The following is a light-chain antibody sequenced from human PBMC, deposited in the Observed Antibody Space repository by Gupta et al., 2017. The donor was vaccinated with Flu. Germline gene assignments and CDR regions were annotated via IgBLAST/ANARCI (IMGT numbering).Light chain of an antibody. J-gene: IGKJ3*01. CDR1: QGISNY. CDR3: QQFDDLPLT. Sequence: DIRLTQSPASLSASVGDRVTITCQASQGISNYLNWYQQKPGKAPKLLIYDAFILETGVPSRFSGSGSGTDFTFTISSLQPEDIATYYCQQFDDLPLTFGPGTKVDI. V-gene: IGKV1-33*01. CDR2: DAF.